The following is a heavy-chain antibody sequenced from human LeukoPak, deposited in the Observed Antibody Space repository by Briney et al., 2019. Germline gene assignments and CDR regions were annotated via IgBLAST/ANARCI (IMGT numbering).Heavy chain of an antibody. Sequence: HPGGSLRLSCAASGFTFDDYAMHWVRQAPGKGLEWVSGISWNSGSIGYADSVKGRFTISRDNAKNTLYLQMHTLRAEDTALYFCAKDDGSVPGFFIDYWGQGTLVTVSS. CDR3: AKDDGSVPGFFIDY. V-gene: IGHV3-9*01. CDR2: ISWNSGSI. CDR1: GFTFDDYA. J-gene: IGHJ4*02. D-gene: IGHD3-10*01.